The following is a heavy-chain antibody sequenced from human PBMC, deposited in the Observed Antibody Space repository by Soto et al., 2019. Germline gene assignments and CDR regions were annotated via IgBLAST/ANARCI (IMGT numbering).Heavy chain of an antibody. J-gene: IGHJ4*02. CDR2: ISAYNGNT. D-gene: IGHD3-16*02. V-gene: IGHV1-18*01. CDR3: ATRHDVWGSYRGPLEY. CDR1: GYTFTSYG. Sequence: QVQLVQSGAEVKKPGASVKVSCKASGYTFTSYGISWVRQAPGQGLEWMGCISAYNGNTNYAQKLQGRVTMTTHTSTSTAYMEVRSLRSDDTAVYYCATRHDVWGSYRGPLEYWGQGTLVTVSS.